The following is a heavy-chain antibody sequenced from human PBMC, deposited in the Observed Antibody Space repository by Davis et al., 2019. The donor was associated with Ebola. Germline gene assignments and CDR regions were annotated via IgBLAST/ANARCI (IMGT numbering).Heavy chain of an antibody. V-gene: IGHV1-18*01. CDR3: ARVVGGLYYDSSGHDVYFDY. Sequence: ASVKVSCKASGYTFTSYAMNWVRQAPGQGLEWMGWISAYNGNTNYAQKLQGRVTMTTDTSTSTAYMELRSLRSDDTAVYYCARVVGGLYYDSSGHDVYFDYWGQGTLVTVSS. CDR2: ISAYNGNT. J-gene: IGHJ4*02. CDR1: GYTFTSYA. D-gene: IGHD3-22*01.